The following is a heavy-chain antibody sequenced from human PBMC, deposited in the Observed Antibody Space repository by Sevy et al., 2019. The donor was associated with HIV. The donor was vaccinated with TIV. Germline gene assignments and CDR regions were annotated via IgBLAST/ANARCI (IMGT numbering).Heavy chain of an antibody. J-gene: IGHJ6*03. D-gene: IGHD3-16*01. Sequence: GGSLRLSCAASGFTFSSYAMHWVRQAPGKGLEWVAVISYDGRNKYYADSVKDRFTISRDNSKNTLYLQMNSLRAEDTAVYYCERDYDYVWGSPMDVWGKGTTVTVSS. CDR2: ISYDGRNK. V-gene: IGHV3-30*04. CDR1: GFTFSSYA. CDR3: ERDYDYVWGSPMDV.